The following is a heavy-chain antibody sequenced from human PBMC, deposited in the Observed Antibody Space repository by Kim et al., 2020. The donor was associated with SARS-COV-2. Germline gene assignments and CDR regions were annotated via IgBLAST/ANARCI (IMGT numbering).Heavy chain of an antibody. CDR3: ARASLDRYYYDSSGYYYVDY. V-gene: IGHV3-72*01. J-gene: IGHJ4*02. Sequence: GGSLRLSCAASGFTFSDHYMDWVRQAPGKGLEWVGRTRNKANSYTSAYAASVQGSFTISRDDSKNSLYLQMNSLKTEDTAVYYCARASLDRYYYDSSGYYYVDYGGQGTLVTVSS. CDR1: GFTFSDHY. CDR2: TRNKANSYTS. D-gene: IGHD3-22*01.